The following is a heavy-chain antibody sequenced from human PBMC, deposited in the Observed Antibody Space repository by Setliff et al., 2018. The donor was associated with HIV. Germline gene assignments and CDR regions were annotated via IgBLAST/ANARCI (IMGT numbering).Heavy chain of an antibody. J-gene: IGHJ4*02. CDR1: GFTFSNYS. CDR3: ATWGDSWGFDS. Sequence: GESLKISCAASGFTFSNYSMNWVRQAPGKGLEWVSSISSGRSAGYADSVKGRFTISRDNAKNSLYLRVTSLRAEDTAVYYCATWGDSWGFDSWGQGTLVTVSS. CDR2: ISSGRSA. V-gene: IGHV3-21*04. D-gene: IGHD6-13*01.